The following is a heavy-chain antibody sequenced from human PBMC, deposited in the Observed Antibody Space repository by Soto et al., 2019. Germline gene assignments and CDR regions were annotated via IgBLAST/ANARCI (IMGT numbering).Heavy chain of an antibody. CDR2: IIPIFGTA. D-gene: IGHD2-2*01. CDR3: ARVLFVLVPAAMGPTYYYYGMDV. CDR1: GGTFSSYA. J-gene: IGHJ6*02. V-gene: IGHV1-69*12. Sequence: QVQLVQSGAEVKKPGSSVKVSCKASGGTFSSYAISWVRQAPGQGLEWMGGIIPIFGTANYAQKFQGRVTITADESTSSAYMELRSLRSEDTAVYYCARVLFVLVPAAMGPTYYYYGMDVWGQGTTVTVSS.